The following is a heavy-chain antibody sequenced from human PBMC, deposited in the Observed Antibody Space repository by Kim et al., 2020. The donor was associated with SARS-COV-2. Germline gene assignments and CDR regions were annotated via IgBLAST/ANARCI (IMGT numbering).Heavy chain of an antibody. V-gene: IGHV1-69*04. CDR2: IIPILGIA. Sequence: SVKVSCKASGGTFSSYAISWVRQAPGQGLEWMGRIIPILGIANYAQKFQGRVTITADKSTSTAYMELSSLRSEDTAVYYCARIGITQNYGMDVWGQGTTVTVSS. CDR3: ARIGITQNYGMDV. J-gene: IGHJ6*02. D-gene: IGHD1-20*01. CDR1: GGTFSSYA.